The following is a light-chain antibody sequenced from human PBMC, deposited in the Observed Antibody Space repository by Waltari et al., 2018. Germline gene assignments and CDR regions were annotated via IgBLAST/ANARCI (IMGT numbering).Light chain of an antibody. Sequence: DIQMTQSPSSLAASVGDRVTITCRASRVIANSLAWYQQEPGKSPKLLIYAASYLESGVPPRFSGSGSGTVYTLTLSSLQPEDFATYYCQPYYNVPPYSFGQGTKLEIK. J-gene: IGKJ2*01. V-gene: IGKV1-NL1*01. CDR3: QPYYNVPPYS. CDR1: RVIANS. CDR2: AAS.